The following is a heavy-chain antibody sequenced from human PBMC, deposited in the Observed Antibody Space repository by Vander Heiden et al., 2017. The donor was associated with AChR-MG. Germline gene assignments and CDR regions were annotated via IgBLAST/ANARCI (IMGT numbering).Heavy chain of an antibody. CDR3: ARHYSGWYSDAFDI. J-gene: IGHJ3*02. D-gene: IGHD6-19*01. CDR1: GGSISSSSYY. Sequence: QLQLQESGPGLVKPSETLPPICTLSGGSISSSSYYWGWIRKPLGKGLEWIGSIYYSGSTYYNPSLKSRVTISVDTSKNQFSLKLSSVTAADTAVYYCARHYSGWYSDAFDIWGQGTMVTVSS. V-gene: IGHV4-39*01. CDR2: IYYSGST.